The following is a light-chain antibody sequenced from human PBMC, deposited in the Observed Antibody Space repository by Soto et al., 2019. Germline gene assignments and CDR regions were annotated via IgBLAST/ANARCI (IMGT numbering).Light chain of an antibody. CDR3: GTWDSSLSAV. Sequence: QSVLTQPPSVSAAPGQKVTISCSGSSSNIGNNYVSWYQQLPGTAPKLLIYENNKRPSGIPDRFSGSMSGTSATLGITGLQTGDEADYYCGTWDSSLSAVFGTGTKLTVL. J-gene: IGLJ1*01. CDR1: SSNIGNNY. V-gene: IGLV1-51*02. CDR2: ENN.